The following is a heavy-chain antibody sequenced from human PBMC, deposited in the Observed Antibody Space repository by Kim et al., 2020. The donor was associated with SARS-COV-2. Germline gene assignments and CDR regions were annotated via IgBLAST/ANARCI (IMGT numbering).Heavy chain of an antibody. J-gene: IGHJ3*02. CDR1: GFTFSSYS. Sequence: GGSLRLSCAASGFTFSSYSMNWVRQAPGKGLEWVSSISSSSSYIYYADSVKGRFTISRDNAKNSLYLQMNSLRAEDTAVYYCAGPYYDILTGYYPNAFDIWGQGTMVTVSS. V-gene: IGHV3-21*01. D-gene: IGHD3-9*01. CDR2: ISSSSSYI. CDR3: AGPYYDILTGYYPNAFDI.